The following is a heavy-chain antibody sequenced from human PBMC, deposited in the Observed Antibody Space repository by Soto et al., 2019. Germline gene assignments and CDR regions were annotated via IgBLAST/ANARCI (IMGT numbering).Heavy chain of an antibody. J-gene: IGHJ3*02. CDR3: ARVGERWLGPDAFDI. Sequence: QVQLQESGPGLVKPSGTLSLTCAVSSGSISSSNWWSWVRQPPGKGLEWIGEIYHSGSTNYNPSPRSRVTKQVEKSKNQFPLKLSSVTAADTAVYYCARVGERWLGPDAFDIWGQGQWSPSLQ. CDR2: IYHSGST. V-gene: IGHV4-4*02. CDR1: SGSISSSNW. D-gene: IGHD6-19*01.